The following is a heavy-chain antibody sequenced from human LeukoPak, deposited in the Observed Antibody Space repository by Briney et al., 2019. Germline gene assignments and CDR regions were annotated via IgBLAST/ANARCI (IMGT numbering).Heavy chain of an antibody. CDR2: IYYSGST. CDR3: ARDSSGTYYYYYGMDV. Sequence: SETLSLTCTVSGGSISGDSYYWGWIRQPPGKGLEWIGSIYYSGSTYYNPSLKSRVTISVDTSKNQFSLKLSSVTAADTAVYYCARDSSGTYYYYYGMDVWGQGTTVTVSS. D-gene: IGHD3-22*01. CDR1: GGSISGDSYY. J-gene: IGHJ6*02. V-gene: IGHV4-39*02.